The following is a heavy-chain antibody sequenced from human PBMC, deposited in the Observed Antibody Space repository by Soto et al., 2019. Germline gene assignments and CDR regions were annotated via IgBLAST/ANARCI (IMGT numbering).Heavy chain of an antibody. V-gene: IGHV3-23*01. CDR3: AKDVHYDIVTGIEYFHH. D-gene: IGHD3-9*01. Sequence: EVQLLESGGGLVQPGGSLKLSCAASEFTFSSYAMSWVRQAPGKGLEWVSGISGTGRVTNYAESVKGRFTISRDNPKSTLFLQMNSLRPEDTAVYYCAKDVHYDIVTGIEYFHHWGQCTLVTVSS. CDR2: ISGTGRVT. J-gene: IGHJ1*01. CDR1: EFTFSSYA.